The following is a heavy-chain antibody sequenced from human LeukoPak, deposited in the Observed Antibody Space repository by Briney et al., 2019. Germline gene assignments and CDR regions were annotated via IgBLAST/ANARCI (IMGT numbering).Heavy chain of an antibody. CDR1: GFTFSRYG. CDR3: SRARGSSWSTDAFDI. J-gene: IGHJ3*02. D-gene: IGHD6-13*01. V-gene: IGHV3-30*02. CDR2: IRYDGSNK. Sequence: GGSLRLSCAASGFTFSRYGMHWVRQAPGRGLEWVALIRYDGSNKYYADSVKGRFTISRDNAKNSIYVQMKSLRAEDTAVYYCSRARGSSWSTDAFDIWGQGTMVTVSS.